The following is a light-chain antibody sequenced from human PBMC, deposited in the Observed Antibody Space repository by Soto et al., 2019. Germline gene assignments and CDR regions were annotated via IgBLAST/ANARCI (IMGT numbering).Light chain of an antibody. CDR1: QSVSSF. Sequence: EIELTQSPAALSLSPGERATRSCRASQSVSSFLVWYQQKPGQAPRLLIYDAVNRVTGIPARFSGSGSGTDFTLTISSLEPEDFAVYYCQHRSNWPRLTFGGGTKVDIK. J-gene: IGKJ4*01. V-gene: IGKV3-11*01. CDR3: QHRSNWPRLT. CDR2: DAV.